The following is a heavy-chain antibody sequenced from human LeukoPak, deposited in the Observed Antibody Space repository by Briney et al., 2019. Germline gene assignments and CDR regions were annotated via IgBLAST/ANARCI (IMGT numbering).Heavy chain of an antibody. CDR1: GFTFNDYA. D-gene: IGHD3-22*01. CDR2: ISYDGHDK. J-gene: IGHJ4*02. V-gene: IGHV3-30-3*01. CDR3: ARDEIYYDSSGYLDY. Sequence: PGGSLRLSCVASGFTFNDYAMYWVRQTPGKGLEWVTLISYDGHDKSYADSVRGRFTISRDNSKNTLYLQMDSLRSEDTAVYYCARDEIYYDSSGYLDYWGQGTLVTVSS.